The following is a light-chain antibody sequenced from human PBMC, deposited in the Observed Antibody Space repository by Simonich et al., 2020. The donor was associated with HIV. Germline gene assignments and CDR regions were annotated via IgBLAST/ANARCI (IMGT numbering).Light chain of an antibody. V-gene: IGKV3-15*01. J-gene: IGKJ4*01. CDR1: QSVSSN. CDR3: QQRSNWPPLT. CDR2: GAS. Sequence: EIVMTHSPATLSVSPGARATPSCRARQSVSSNLAWYPQKPGQAPRLLIYGASTRAPGIPARFSGSGSGTEFTLTISSLEPEDFAVYYCQQRSNWPPLTFGGGTKVEIK.